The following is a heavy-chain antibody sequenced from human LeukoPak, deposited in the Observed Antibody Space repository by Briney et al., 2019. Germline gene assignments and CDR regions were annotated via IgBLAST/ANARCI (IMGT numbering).Heavy chain of an antibody. CDR2: IYYSGST. V-gene: IGHV4-39*07. J-gene: IGHJ4*02. D-gene: IGHD6-19*01. CDR1: GGSISSSSYY. Sequence: PSETLSLTCTVSGGSISSSSYYWGWIRQPPGKGLEWIGSIYYSGSTNYNPSLKSRVTISVDTSKNQFSLKLSSVTAADTAVYYCARSIAGSGPLDYWGQGTLVTVSS. CDR3: ARSIAGSGPLDY.